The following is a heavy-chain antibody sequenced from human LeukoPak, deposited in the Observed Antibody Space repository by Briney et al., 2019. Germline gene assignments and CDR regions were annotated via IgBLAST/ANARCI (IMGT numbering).Heavy chain of an antibody. J-gene: IGHJ4*02. CDR2: IYYSGST. D-gene: IGHD4-17*01. CDR1: GGSISSGDYY. V-gene: IGHV4-30-4*01. Sequence: SQTLSLTCTVSGGSISSGDYYWSWIRQPPGKGLEWIGYIYYSGSTYYNPSLKSRVTISVDTSKYQFSLKLSSVTAADTAVYYCARDDMTTVTLDYWGQGTLVTVSS. CDR3: ARDDMTTVTLDY.